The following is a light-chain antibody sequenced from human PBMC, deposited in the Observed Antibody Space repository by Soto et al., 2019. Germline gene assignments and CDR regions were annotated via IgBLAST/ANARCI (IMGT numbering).Light chain of an antibody. J-gene: IGKJ1*01. CDR3: QNYISAFPT. V-gene: IGKV1-27*01. Sequence: DIQMTQSPSSLSASVGDRVTITCRASQGISNSIAWYQQKPGKVPKLLLYGAFTFQSGVPSRFSGSGSGTDFTLTISSLQPEDVATYSCQNYISAFPTFGQGTKVEI. CDR1: QGISNS. CDR2: GAF.